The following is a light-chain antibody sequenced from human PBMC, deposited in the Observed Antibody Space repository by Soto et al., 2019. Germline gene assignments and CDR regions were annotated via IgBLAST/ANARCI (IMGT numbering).Light chain of an antibody. CDR2: DDS. CDR1: NIRTKS. J-gene: IGLJ1*01. V-gene: IGLV3-21*02. CDR3: QVWDSGIENYV. Sequence: SYELTQPPSVSVAPGQTARITCGGNNIRTKSVHWYQQKPGQAPVLVVCDDSDRPSGIPERFSGSNSGNTATLTISRVEAGDEDEYFCQVWDSGIENYVFGDGTRSPS.